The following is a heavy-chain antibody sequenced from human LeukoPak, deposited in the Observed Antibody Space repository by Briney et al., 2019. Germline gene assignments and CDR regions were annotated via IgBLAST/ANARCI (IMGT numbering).Heavy chain of an antibody. J-gene: IGHJ4*02. V-gene: IGHV4-30-4*01. CDR3: ARVGSGSRSFDY. Sequence: SQTLSLTCTVSGGSISSGGYYWNWIRQPPGKGLEWIGYIHYSGSTYYNPSLKSRVTISVDTSKNQFSLKLNSVTAADTAVYYCARVGSGSRSFDYWGQGTLVTVSS. CDR1: GGSISSGGYY. D-gene: IGHD2-15*01. CDR2: IHYSGST.